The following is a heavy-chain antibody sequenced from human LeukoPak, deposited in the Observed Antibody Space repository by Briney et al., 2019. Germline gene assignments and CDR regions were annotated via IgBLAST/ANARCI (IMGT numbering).Heavy chain of an antibody. J-gene: IGHJ6*02. Sequence: PGGSLRLSCAASGFTFRRHWMHWVRQTPGRGLVWVAVIWYDRSNKYYADSVKGRFTISRDNSKNTLYLQMNSLRAEDTAVYYCARSITMIVVVNGMDVWGQGTTVTVSS. CDR2: IWYDRSNK. V-gene: IGHV3-33*08. CDR1: GFTFRRHW. CDR3: ARSITMIVVVNGMDV. D-gene: IGHD3-22*01.